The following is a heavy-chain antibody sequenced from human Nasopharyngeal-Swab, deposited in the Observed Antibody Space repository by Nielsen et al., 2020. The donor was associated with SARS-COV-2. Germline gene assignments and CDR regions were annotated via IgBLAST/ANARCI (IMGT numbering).Heavy chain of an antibody. Sequence: GESLKTSCAASGFTFSRHWMNWVRQAPGKGLEWVANIKQDGREKYYVDSVKGRFTISRDNAKNSLYLQMNSLRAEDTAMYYCARVVYGYFDYWGQGTLVTVSS. CDR1: GFTFSRHW. CDR3: ARVVYGYFDY. D-gene: IGHD5/OR15-5a*01. J-gene: IGHJ4*02. V-gene: IGHV3-7*01. CDR2: IKQDGREK.